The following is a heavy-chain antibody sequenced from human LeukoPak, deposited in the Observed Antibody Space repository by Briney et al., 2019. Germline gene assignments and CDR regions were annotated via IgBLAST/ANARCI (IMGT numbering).Heavy chain of an antibody. CDR1: GFTFSSYS. CDR3: GRAYDFSRH. D-gene: IGHD3-3*01. V-gene: IGHV3-48*01. CDR2: ISSSSSTM. Sequence: PGGSLRLSCAASGFTFSSYSMNWVRQAPGKGLEWVSYISSSSSTMYYADSVKGRFSISRDNAKNSLYLQMNSLRAEDTALYYCGRAYDFSRHWGQGTLVTVSS. J-gene: IGHJ4*02.